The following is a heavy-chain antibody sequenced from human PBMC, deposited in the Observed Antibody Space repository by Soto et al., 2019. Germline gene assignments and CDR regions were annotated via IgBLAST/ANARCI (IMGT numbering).Heavy chain of an antibody. CDR1: GFTFSSYA. D-gene: IGHD3-10*01. V-gene: IGHV3-30-3*01. Sequence: QVQLVESGGGVVQPGRSLRLSCAASGFTFSSYAMHWVRQAPGKGLEWVAVISYDGSNKYYADSVKGRFTISRDNSKNTLYLQMNSLRAEDTDVYYCASDIWFGELKGAFDIWGQGTMVTVSS. J-gene: IGHJ3*02. CDR3: ASDIWFGELKGAFDI. CDR2: ISYDGSNK.